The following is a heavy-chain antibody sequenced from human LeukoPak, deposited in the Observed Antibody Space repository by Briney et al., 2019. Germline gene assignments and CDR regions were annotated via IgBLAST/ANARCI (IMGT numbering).Heavy chain of an antibody. CDR3: AKDGPLRLGWFDP. Sequence: GGSLRLSCAASGFTFSSYAMSWVRQAPGKALEWVSAISGSGGSTYYADSVNGRFTISRDNSKNTLYVQINSLRADDTAVYYCAKDGPLRLGWFDPWGQGTLVTVSS. CDR1: GFTFSSYA. D-gene: IGHD3-16*01. J-gene: IGHJ5*02. CDR2: ISGSGGST. V-gene: IGHV3-23*01.